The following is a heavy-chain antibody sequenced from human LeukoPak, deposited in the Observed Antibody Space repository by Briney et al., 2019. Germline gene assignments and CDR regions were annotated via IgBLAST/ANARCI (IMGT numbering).Heavy chain of an antibody. CDR2: IYYSWST. Sequence: PETLSLTCTVSGGSISSYYWSWIRQPPGKGLEWIGYIYYSWSTNYNPSLKSRVTISGDTSKNQFSLKLSSVTAADTAVYYCARGTSGSYLKYYFDYWGQGTLVTVSS. J-gene: IGHJ4*02. CDR1: GGSISSYY. CDR3: ARGTSGSYLKYYFDY. V-gene: IGHV4-59*08. D-gene: IGHD1-26*01.